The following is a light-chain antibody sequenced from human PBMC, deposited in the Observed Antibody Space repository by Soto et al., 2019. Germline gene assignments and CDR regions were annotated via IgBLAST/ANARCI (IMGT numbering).Light chain of an antibody. CDR2: DAS. CDR3: QQFDSVPCT. CDR1: QDINNY. V-gene: IGKV1-33*01. Sequence: DIQMTQSPSSLSASVGDTVTITCQASQDINNYLIWYQHKPGKAPKLLIYDASTLGTGVSSRFSGGGSGTHFTFTISSLQPEDIVTYYCQQFDSVPCTFGQGTKLELK. J-gene: IGKJ2*02.